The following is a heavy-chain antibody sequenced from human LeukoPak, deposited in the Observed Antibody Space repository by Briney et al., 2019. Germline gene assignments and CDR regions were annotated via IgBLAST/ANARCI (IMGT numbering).Heavy chain of an antibody. CDR3: ARDLLLWFGELSGDSDY. Sequence: GGSLRLSCAASGFTFSSYGMHWVRQAPGKGLEWVAVIWYDGSHKYYADSVKGRFTISRDHSKNTLHLQMNRLRAEDTAVYYCARDLLLWFGELSGDSDYWGQGTLVTVSS. V-gene: IGHV3-33*01. J-gene: IGHJ4*02. D-gene: IGHD3-10*01. CDR2: IWYDGSHK. CDR1: GFTFSSYG.